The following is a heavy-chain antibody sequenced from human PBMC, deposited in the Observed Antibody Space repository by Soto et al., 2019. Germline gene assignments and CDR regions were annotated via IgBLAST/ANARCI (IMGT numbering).Heavy chain of an antibody. D-gene: IGHD3-22*01. CDR3: ARDWYYYDSSGTTKAFDI. J-gene: IGHJ3*02. CDR1: GGTFSSYA. V-gene: IGHV1-69*06. CDR2: IIPIFGTA. Sequence: SVKVSCKASGGTFSSYAISWVRQAPGQGLEWMGGIIPIFGTANYAQKFQGRVTMTADKSTSTAYMELRSLRSEDTAVYYCARDWYYYDSSGTTKAFDIWGQGTMVTVSS.